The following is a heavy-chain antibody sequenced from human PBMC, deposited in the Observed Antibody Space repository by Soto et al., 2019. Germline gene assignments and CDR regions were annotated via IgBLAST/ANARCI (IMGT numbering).Heavy chain of an antibody. CDR1: GGTVISYD. V-gene: IGHV1-69*12. CDR3: ATDGDCTNGVCPAYYFDY. D-gene: IGHD2-8*01. Sequence: QVQLVQSGSEVKKPGSSVMVSCKASGGTVISYDISWLRQAPGQGLEWMGGIIPLFGKANDAQKFQGRGTITADESTSTAYMELSSLRSEDTAVYYCATDGDCTNGVCPAYYFDYWGQGTLVTVSS. CDR2: IIPLFGKA. J-gene: IGHJ4*02.